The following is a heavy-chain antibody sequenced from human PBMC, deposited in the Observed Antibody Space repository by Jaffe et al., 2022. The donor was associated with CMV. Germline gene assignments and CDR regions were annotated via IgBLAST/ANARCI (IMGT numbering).Heavy chain of an antibody. CDR3: AKPSAAQYSPWLL. D-gene: IGHD5-12*01. J-gene: IGHJ4*02. CDR2: ISGSGGST. Sequence: EVQLLESGGGLVQPGGSLRLSCAASGFTFSSYAMSWVRQAPGKGLEWVSGISGSGGSTYYADSVKGRFTISRDNSKNTLYLQMNSLRAEDTAVYYCAKPSAAQYSPWLLWGQGTLVTVSS. V-gene: IGHV3-23*01. CDR1: GFTFSSYA.